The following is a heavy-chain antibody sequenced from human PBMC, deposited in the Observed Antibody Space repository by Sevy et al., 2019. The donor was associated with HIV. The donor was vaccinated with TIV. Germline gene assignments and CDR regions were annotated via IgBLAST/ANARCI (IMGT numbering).Heavy chain of an antibody. CDR2: ISDDSRYI. CDR3: ARDFTIFGVVSGIDY. Sequence: GGSLRLSCAASGFTFRSYSMNWVRQAPGKGLEWLSSISDDSRYIYYSDSVKGRFTISRANAKSSLYLQMNSLRVEDTAIYYGARDFTIFGVVSGIDYWGQGNLVTVSS. D-gene: IGHD3-3*01. CDR1: GFTFRSYS. V-gene: IGHV3-21*01. J-gene: IGHJ4*02.